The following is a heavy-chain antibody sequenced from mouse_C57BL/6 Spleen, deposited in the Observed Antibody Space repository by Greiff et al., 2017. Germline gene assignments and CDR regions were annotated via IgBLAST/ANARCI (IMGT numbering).Heavy chain of an antibody. J-gene: IGHJ4*01. V-gene: IGHV1-82*01. CDR3: ARRYSNPYYAMDY. CDR1: GYAFSSSW. D-gene: IGHD2-5*01. Sequence: QVQLQQSGPELVKPGASVKISCKASGYAFSSSWMNWVKQRPGKGLGWIGRIYPGDGDTNYNGKFKGKATLTADKSSSTAYMQLSSLTSEDSAVYFCARRYSNPYYAMDYWGQGTSVTVSS. CDR2: IYPGDGDT.